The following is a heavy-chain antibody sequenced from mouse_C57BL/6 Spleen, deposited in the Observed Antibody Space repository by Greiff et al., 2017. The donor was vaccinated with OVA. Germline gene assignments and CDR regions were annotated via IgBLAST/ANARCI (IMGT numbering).Heavy chain of an antibody. V-gene: IGHV1-69*01. CDR1: GYTFTSYW. J-gene: IGHJ2*01. CDR3: ARNLGSSYYFDY. Sequence: QVQLKQPGAELVMPGASVKLSCKASGYTFTSYWMHWVKQRPGQGLEWIGEIDPSDSYTNYNQKFKGKSTLTVDKSSSTAYMQLSSLTSEDSAVYYCARNLGSSYYFDYWGQGTTLTVSS. CDR2: IDPSDSYT. D-gene: IGHD1-1*01.